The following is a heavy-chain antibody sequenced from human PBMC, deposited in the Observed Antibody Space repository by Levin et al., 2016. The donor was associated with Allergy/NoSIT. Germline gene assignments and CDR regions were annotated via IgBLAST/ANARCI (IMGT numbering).Heavy chain of an antibody. J-gene: IGHJ5*02. CDR2: IFYSGST. Sequence: WIRQPPGKGLEWLGYIFYSGSTSYNPSLNSRLTISVDTSKNQFSLRLYSVTAADTAMYYCARVGYCSTTGCKFDPWGQGTLVTVSS. CDR3: ARVGYCSTTGCKFDP. D-gene: IGHD2-2*01. V-gene: IGHV4-59*01.